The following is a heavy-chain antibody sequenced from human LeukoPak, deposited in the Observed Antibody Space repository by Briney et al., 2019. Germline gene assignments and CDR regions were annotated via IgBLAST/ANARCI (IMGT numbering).Heavy chain of an antibody. CDR2: ISSSSSTI. D-gene: IGHD3-3*01. CDR1: GFTFSSYS. V-gene: IGHV3-48*04. J-gene: IGHJ3*02. CDR3: ARESIEKESFAFDI. Sequence: GGSLRLSCAASGFTFSSYSMNWVRQAPGKGLEWVSYISSSSSTIYYADSVKGRFTISRDNAKNSLYLQMNSLRAEDTAVYYCARESIEKESFAFDIWGQGTMVTVSS.